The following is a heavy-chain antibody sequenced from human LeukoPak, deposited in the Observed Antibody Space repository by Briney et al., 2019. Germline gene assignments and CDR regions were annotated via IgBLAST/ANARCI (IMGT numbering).Heavy chain of an antibody. CDR2: ISGSGGST. V-gene: IGHV3-23*01. CDR1: GFTFSSYS. J-gene: IGHJ4*02. Sequence: GGSLRLSCAASGFTFSSYSMNWVRQAPGKGLEWVSAISGSGGSTYYADSVKGRFTISRDNSKNTLYLQMNSLRAEDTAVYYCAKDRFYYDSSGYPDYWGQGTLVTVSS. D-gene: IGHD3-22*01. CDR3: AKDRFYYDSSGYPDY.